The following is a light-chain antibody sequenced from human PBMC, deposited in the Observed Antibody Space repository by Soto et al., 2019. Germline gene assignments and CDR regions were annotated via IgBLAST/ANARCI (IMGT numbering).Light chain of an antibody. CDR1: SSNIGSNP. V-gene: IGLV1-44*01. J-gene: IGLJ7*01. CDR2: SDN. CDR3: AAWDDSLRGRV. Sequence: QSVLTQPPSASATPGQRVTISCSGGSSNIGSNPVSWYQQLPGTAPKPLIYSDNQRPSGVPDRISGSRSGTSASLAISGLQSEDEAEYCCAAWDDSLRGRVFGGGTQLTVL.